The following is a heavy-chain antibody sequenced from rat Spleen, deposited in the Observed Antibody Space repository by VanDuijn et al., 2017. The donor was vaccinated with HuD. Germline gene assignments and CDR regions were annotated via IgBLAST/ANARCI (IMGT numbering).Heavy chain of an antibody. CDR1: GFPFSNYY. CDR2: ISYTGGST. CDR3: TRERLYYFDY. Sequence: EVQLVESGGGLVQPGRSMKLSCAASGFPFSNYYMAWVRQAPKAGLEWVATISYTGGSTYYPDSVKGRFTISRDNAQNTLYLQMNSLRSEDTATYYCTRERLYYFDYWGQGVMVTVSS. V-gene: IGHV5-20*01. J-gene: IGHJ2*01.